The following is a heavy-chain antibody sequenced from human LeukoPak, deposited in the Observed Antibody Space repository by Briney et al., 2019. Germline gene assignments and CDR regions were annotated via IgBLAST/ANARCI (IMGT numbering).Heavy chain of an antibody. V-gene: IGHV3-23*01. CDR2: ISGSGGST. J-gene: IGHJ1*01. CDR3: ANSPPLSHRSDWPEYFQH. Sequence: GGSLRLSCAASGFTFSSYAMSWVRQAPGKGLEWVSAISGSGGSTYYADSVKGRFTISRDNSKNTLYLQVNSLRAEDTAVYYCANSPPLSHRSDWPEYFQHWGQGTLVTVSS. D-gene: IGHD2-21*02. CDR1: GFTFSSYA.